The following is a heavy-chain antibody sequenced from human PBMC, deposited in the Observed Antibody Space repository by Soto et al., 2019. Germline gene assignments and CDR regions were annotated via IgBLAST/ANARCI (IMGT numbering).Heavy chain of an antibody. D-gene: IGHD3-10*01. V-gene: IGHV1-18*04. J-gene: IGHJ6*02. CDR3: ARGVTMVRGVPPYYYYGMEV. CDR2: ISAYNGNT. Sequence: ASVKVSCKASGYTFTSYGISWVRQAPGQGLEWMGWISAYNGNTNYAQKLQGRVTMTTDTSTSTAYMELRSLRSDDTAVYYCARGVTMVRGVPPYYYYGMEVWGQGTTVTVSS. CDR1: GYTFTSYG.